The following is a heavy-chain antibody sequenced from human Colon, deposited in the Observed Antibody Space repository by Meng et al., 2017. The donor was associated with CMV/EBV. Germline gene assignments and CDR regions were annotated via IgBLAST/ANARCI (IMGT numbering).Heavy chain of an antibody. CDR1: GYSFTNFD. CDR2: MNPATGNT. D-gene: IGHD6-13*01. V-gene: IGHV1-8*01. CDR3: SRVSLAAAGSEPFSI. Sequence: ASVKVSCKASGYSFTNFDIYWVRQAPGQGLEWMGWMNPATGNTGYAETLQGRVTMTRDNSMGTAYMELSGLRSEDTAVYYCSRVSLAAAGSEPFSIWGQGTTVTVSS. J-gene: IGHJ6*02.